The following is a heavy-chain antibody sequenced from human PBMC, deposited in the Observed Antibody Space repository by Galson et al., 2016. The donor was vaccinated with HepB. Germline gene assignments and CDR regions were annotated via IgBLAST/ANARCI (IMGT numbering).Heavy chain of an antibody. CDR1: GYTFTSYG. D-gene: IGHD2-21*01. V-gene: IGHV1-18*04. CDR2: ISAPNGHT. Sequence: SVKVSCKASGYTFTSYGISWVRQAPGQGFEWMGWISAPNGHTNYAQKLQGRVTMTTDTSTSTAYMDLRSLRSDDSAVYYCARDVGGYSGDAFNIWGQGTMVTVSS. CDR3: ARDVGGYSGDAFNI. J-gene: IGHJ3*02.